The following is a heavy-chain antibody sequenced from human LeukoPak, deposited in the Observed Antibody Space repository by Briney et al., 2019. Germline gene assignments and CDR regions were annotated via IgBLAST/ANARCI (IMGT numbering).Heavy chain of an antibody. J-gene: IGHJ6*03. Sequence: GGSLRLSCVTSRLTFDDYGMSWVRQVPGKGREWVAAVNWNGGGTGYADSVKGRFTVSRDNAKNSLFLQMKSLRAEDTALYYCARGSPTVTSIYKYYSMDVWGKGTTVTVSS. CDR3: ARGSPTVTSIYKYYSMDV. V-gene: IGHV3-20*04. D-gene: IGHD4-11*01. CDR2: VNWNGGGT. CDR1: RLTFDDYG.